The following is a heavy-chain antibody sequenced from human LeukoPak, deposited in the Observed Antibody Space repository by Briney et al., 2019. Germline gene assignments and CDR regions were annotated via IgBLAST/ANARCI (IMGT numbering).Heavy chain of an antibody. V-gene: IGHV1-2*02. J-gene: IGHJ5*02. D-gene: IGHD4-17*01. CDR2: INPNSGGT. CDR3: ARERDYGDYDRWFDP. Sequence: GASVKVSCKASGYSFTAYYMHWVRQAPGQGLEWMGWINPNSGGTNYAQKFQGRVTMTRDTSTSTVYMELSSLRSEDTAVYYCARERDYGDYDRWFDPWGQGTLVTVSS. CDR1: GYSFTAYY.